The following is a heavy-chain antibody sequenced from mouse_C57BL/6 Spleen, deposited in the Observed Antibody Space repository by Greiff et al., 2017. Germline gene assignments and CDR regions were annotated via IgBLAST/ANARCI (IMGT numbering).Heavy chain of an antibody. D-gene: IGHD1-1*01. CDR1: GYAFSSSW. V-gene: IGHV1-82*01. Sequence: VQLVESGPELVKPGASVKISCKASGYAFSSSWMNWVKQRPGKGLEWIGRIYPGDGDTNYNGKFKGKATLTADKSSSTAYMQLSSLTSEDSAVYFCARSGGYYGSSYAMDYWGQGTSVTVSS. CDR3: ARSGGYYGSSYAMDY. J-gene: IGHJ4*01. CDR2: IYPGDGDT.